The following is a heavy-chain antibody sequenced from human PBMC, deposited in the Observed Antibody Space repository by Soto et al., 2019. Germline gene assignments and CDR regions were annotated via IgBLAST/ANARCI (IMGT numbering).Heavy chain of an antibody. Sequence: WESLRISCTVSGGSFTGYWIGWVRQMPGKGLEWMGIIYPGDSDTRYSPSFQGQVTISADKSISTAYLQWSSLKASDTAMYYCASTGRRVTMIGGAFDIWGQGTMVTVSS. D-gene: IGHD3-22*01. CDR1: GGSFTGYW. J-gene: IGHJ3*02. CDR2: IYPGDSDT. V-gene: IGHV5-51*01. CDR3: ASTGRRVTMIGGAFDI.